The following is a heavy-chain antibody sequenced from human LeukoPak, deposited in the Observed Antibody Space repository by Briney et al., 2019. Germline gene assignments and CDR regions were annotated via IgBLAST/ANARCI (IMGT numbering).Heavy chain of an antibody. Sequence: AASVKVSCKASGYTFTGYYMHWVRQAPGQGLEWMGWINPNSGGTNYAQKFQGRVTMTRDTSISTAYMELSRLRSDDTAVYYCARGTYYDSSAYSGVRLFDYWGQGTLVTVSS. V-gene: IGHV1-2*02. CDR1: GYTFTGYY. J-gene: IGHJ4*02. D-gene: IGHD3-22*01. CDR3: ARGTYYDSSAYSGVRLFDY. CDR2: INPNSGGT.